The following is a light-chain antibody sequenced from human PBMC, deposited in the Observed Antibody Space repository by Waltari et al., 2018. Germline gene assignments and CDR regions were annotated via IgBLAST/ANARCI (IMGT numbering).Light chain of an antibody. CDR2: EVN. Sequence: QSALTQPASVSGSPGQSIPISCTGTSSDLGSFSFVPCYQQYPGKAPKLLIYEVNKRPSGVSNRFSGSKSGNTASLTISGLQADDETDYYCSSYAGDSRVFGTGTRVTVL. J-gene: IGLJ1*01. CDR1: SSDLGSFSF. V-gene: IGLV2-23*02. CDR3: SSYAGDSRV.